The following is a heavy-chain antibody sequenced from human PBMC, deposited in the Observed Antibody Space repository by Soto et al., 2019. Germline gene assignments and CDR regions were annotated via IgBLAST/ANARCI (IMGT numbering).Heavy chain of an antibody. J-gene: IGHJ6*01. V-gene: IGHV3-30-3*01. Sequence: GGSLRLSCAASGFTFSSYAMHWVRQAPGKGLEWVAVISYDGSNKYYADSVKGRFTISRDNSKNTLYLQMNSLRAEDTAVYYGARGGDFWSGSPPYYYYG. D-gene: IGHD3-3*01. CDR3: ARGGDFWSGSPPYYYYG. CDR2: ISYDGSNK. CDR1: GFTFSSYA.